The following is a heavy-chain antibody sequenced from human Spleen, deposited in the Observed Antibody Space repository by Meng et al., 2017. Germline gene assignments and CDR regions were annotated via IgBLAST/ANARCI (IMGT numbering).Heavy chain of an antibody. CDR3: ATRHIVVVTATNWYFDL. Sequence: GESLKISCAASGFTVSSNYMSWVRQAPGKGLEWVSVIYSGGSTYYADSVKGRFTISRDNSKNALYLQMNSLRAEDTAVYYCATRHIVVVTATNWYFDLWGRGTLVTVSS. CDR1: GFTVSSNY. J-gene: IGHJ2*01. V-gene: IGHV3-53*01. CDR2: IYSGGST. D-gene: IGHD2-21*02.